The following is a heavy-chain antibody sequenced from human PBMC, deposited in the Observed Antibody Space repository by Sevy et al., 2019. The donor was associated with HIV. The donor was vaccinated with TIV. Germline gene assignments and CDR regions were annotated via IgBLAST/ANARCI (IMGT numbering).Heavy chain of an antibody. CDR2: VSDDGIKD. CDR1: GFTFSSYA. D-gene: IGHD1-1*01. J-gene: IGHJ5*02. Sequence: GGSLRLSCAASGFTFSSYAMSWVRQAPGKGLEWVAIVSDDGIKDDYASSVKGRFAISRDNSRNTLYLQMNSLTPDDTAVYFCVKEATAHRKIRFCFGDNCFYNWFDIWGQGVLVTVSS. CDR3: VKEATAHRKIRFCFGDNCFYNWFDI. V-gene: IGHV3-30*09.